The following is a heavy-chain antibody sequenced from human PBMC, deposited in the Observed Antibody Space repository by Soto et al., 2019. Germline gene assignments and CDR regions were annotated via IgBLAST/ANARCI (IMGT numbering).Heavy chain of an antibody. J-gene: IGHJ6*02. CDR2: IFDGGSA. D-gene: IGHD4-17*01. CDR3: VSVEGTPTVTGEYSYYAADA. CDR1: GGTITYYY. V-gene: IGHV4-59*12. Sequence: PSETLSLTCTVSGGTITYYYWSWIRQAPGKGLEWLGYIFDGGSANYNPSLKSRVSFSLDKSQNQLSLKLTSVTGADTAIYYCVSVEGTPTVTGEYSYYAADACGQGTAVTVSS.